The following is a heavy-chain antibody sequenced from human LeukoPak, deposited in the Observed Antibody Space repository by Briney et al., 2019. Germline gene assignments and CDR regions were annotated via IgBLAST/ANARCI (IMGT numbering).Heavy chain of an antibody. J-gene: IGHJ4*02. D-gene: IGHD6-6*01. CDR3: AREPTGRIAARPTDY. V-gene: IGHV4-31*03. CDR1: GGSISSGGYY. CDR2: IYYSGST. Sequence: PSQTLSLTCTVSGGSISSGGYYWSWIRQHPGKGLEWIGYIYYSGSTYYNPSLKSRVTISVDTSKNQFSLKLSSVAAADTAVYYCAREPTGRIAARPTDYWGQGTLVTVSS.